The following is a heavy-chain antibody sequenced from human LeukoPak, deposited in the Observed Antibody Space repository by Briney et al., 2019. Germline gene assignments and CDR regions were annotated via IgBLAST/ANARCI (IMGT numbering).Heavy chain of an antibody. V-gene: IGHV3-48*03. CDR1: GFTFSSYE. J-gene: IGHJ6*02. CDR2: ISSSGSTI. Sequence: GGSERLSCAASGFTFSSYEMNWVRQAPGKGLEWVSYISSSGSTIYYADSVKGRFTISRDNAKNSLYLQMNSLRAEDTAVYYCARDLTTRRSGMDVWGQGSTVTVSS. D-gene: IGHD1-1*01. CDR3: ARDLTTRRSGMDV.